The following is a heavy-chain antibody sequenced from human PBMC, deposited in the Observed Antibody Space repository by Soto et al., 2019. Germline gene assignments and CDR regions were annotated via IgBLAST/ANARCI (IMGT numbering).Heavy chain of an antibody. J-gene: IGHJ4*02. D-gene: IGHD2-15*01. CDR1: GYSFTSYW. Sequence: GESLTISCKGSGYSFTSYWIGWVRQMPGKGLEWMGIIYPGDSDTRYSPSFQGQVTISADKSISTAYLQWSSLKASDTAMYYCARLLGSCSGGSCYGGFDYWGQGTLVTVSS. CDR3: ARLLGSCSGGSCYGGFDY. V-gene: IGHV5-51*01. CDR2: IYPGDSDT.